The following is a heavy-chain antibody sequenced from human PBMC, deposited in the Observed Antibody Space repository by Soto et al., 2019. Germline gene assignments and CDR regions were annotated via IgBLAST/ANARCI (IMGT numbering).Heavy chain of an antibody. CDR2: ISHRGST. CDR3: ARRHLPGGNTFYYDY. CDR1: GGSFSGNY. D-gene: IGHD2-15*01. Sequence: QVQLQQWGAGLLKPSETLSLTCTVYGGSFSGNYWSWIRQPPGMGLEWIGEISHRGSTNYNPSLNSLLPPAVATSQHQLSLRLRSVTAADTAMYYCARRHLPGGNTFYYDYWGQGTPVTVSS. V-gene: IGHV4-34*01. J-gene: IGHJ4*02.